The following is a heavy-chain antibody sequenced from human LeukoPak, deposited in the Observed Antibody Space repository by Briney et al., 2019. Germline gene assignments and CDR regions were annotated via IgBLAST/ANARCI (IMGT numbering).Heavy chain of an antibody. CDR1: GGSISNYH. J-gene: IGHJ4*02. CDR3: ARGDISSGWSFDY. D-gene: IGHD6-19*01. CDR2: IHTSGST. Sequence: PSETLSLTCTVSGGSISNYHWSWIRQPAGKGLEWIGQIHTSGSTNYNHPLKSRVSMSTDTTEDQVSLTIRSVTAADTAFYYCARGDISSGWSFDYWGQGTLVTVSS. V-gene: IGHV4-4*07.